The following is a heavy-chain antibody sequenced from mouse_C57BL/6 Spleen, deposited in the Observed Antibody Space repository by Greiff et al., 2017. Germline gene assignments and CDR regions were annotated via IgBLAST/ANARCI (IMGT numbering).Heavy chain of an antibody. CDR3: AREGGNPWYFDV. Sequence: EVQLVESGPGLVKPSQSLSLTCSVTGYSITSGYYWNWIRQFPGNKLEWMGYISYDGSNNYNPSLKNRISITRDTSKNQFFLKLNSVTTEDTATYYCAREGGNPWYFDVWGTGTTVTVSS. J-gene: IGHJ1*03. CDR1: GYSITSGYY. V-gene: IGHV3-6*01. D-gene: IGHD2-1*01. CDR2: ISYDGSN.